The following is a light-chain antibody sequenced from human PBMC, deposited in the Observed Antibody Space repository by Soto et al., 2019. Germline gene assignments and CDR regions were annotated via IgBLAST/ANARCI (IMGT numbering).Light chain of an antibody. V-gene: IGKV3-11*01. CDR1: QSVSSY. J-gene: IGKJ3*01. CDR3: QQRSSWPAFT. CDR2: DAS. Sequence: EIVLTQSPATLSLSPGERATLSCRASQSVSSYLAWYQQKPGQAPRLLLYDASNRATGIPARFSGSGSGTAFTLTISRLEPEDFAVYYCQQRSSWPAFTFGPGTKVDIK.